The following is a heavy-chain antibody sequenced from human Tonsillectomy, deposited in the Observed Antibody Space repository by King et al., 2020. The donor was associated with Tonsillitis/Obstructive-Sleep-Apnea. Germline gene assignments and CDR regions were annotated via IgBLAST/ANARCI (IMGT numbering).Heavy chain of an antibody. V-gene: IGHV3-30*04. D-gene: IGHD5-18*01. Sequence: VQLVESGGGVVQPGRSLRLSCAASGFTFSSYAMYWVRQAPGKGLEWVAVTSYDGNDKYYAASVKGRFTISRDNSKNTLYLQINSLRPEDTAVYYCARDLGTSHGYWYNYYYGLDVWGQGTTVTVSS. CDR2: TSYDGNDK. CDR3: ARDLGTSHGYWYNYYYGLDV. CDR1: GFTFSSYA. J-gene: IGHJ6*02.